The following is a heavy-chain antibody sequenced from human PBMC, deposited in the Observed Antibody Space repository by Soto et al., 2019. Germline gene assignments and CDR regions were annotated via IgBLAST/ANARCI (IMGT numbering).Heavy chain of an antibody. D-gene: IGHD6-6*01. V-gene: IGHV2-5*02. CDR1: GFSLTSNDVG. CDR3: AHSRYSRSSFDY. J-gene: IGHJ4*02. CDR2: IYWDDDK. Sequence: QITLKESGPTLVKPTQTLTLTCTFSGFSLTSNDVGVCWIRQPPGKALEWLALIYWDDDKRYSPSLKSRLTITKDTSKNQVVLRMTNMDPVDTATYYCAHSRYSRSSFDYWGQGTLVTVSA.